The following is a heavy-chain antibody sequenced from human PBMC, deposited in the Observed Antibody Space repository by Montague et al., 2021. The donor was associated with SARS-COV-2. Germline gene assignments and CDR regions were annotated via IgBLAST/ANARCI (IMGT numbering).Heavy chain of an antibody. CDR3: AGGLYNGNYEHWFDT. D-gene: IGHD1-7*01. CDR1: GDSIGSGTFH. Sequence: SETLSLTCSVSGDSIGSGTFHWAWIRQSPGKGLEWIGTIYYSGSTCYNPSPRSRVTIDVDASTNQFSLKLHSVTAADTAVYFCAGGLYNGNYEHWFDTWGQGTLVTVSS. J-gene: IGHJ5*02. CDR2: IYYSGST. V-gene: IGHV4-39*01.